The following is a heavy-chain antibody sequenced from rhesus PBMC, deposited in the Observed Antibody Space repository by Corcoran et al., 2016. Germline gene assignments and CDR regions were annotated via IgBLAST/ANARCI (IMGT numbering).Heavy chain of an antibody. Sequence: EVQLVESGGGLVQPGGSLRVSCAPSGCTFSDYYMSWVRQATGKGLAWVARMKRKADCGTTVYAASVKSRFTIPTDDSKNTLYQQLNSLKTDDTAVYYCTTALGDIVGTVFDYWGQGVLVTVSS. J-gene: IGHJ4*01. D-gene: IGHD5-42*01. CDR1: GCTFSDYY. CDR2: MKRKADCGTT. V-gene: IGHV3-30*02. CDR3: TTALGDIVGTVFDY.